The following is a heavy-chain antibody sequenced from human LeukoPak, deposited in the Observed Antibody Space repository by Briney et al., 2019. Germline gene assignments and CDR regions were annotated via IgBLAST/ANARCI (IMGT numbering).Heavy chain of an antibody. CDR3: ARAGKNCSGGSCYRWFDP. V-gene: IGHV4-39*01. J-gene: IGHJ5*02. CDR1: GGSIGSSTYY. CDR2: IYYSGST. D-gene: IGHD2-15*01. Sequence: PSETLSLTCTVSGGSIGSSTYYWGWIRQPPGKGLEWIGSIYYSGSTYYNPSLKSRVTISVDTSKNQFSLKLSSVTATDTAVYYCARAGKNCSGGSCYRWFDPWGQGTLVTVSS.